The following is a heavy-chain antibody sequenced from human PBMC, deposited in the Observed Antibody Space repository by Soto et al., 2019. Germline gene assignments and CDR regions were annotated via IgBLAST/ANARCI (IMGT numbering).Heavy chain of an antibody. Sequence: GGSLRLSCAASGFTFSSYAMSWVRQAPGKGLEWVSAISGSGGSTYYADSVKGRFTISRDNSKNTLYPQMNSLRAEDTAVYYCANYDYGDYDFGMDVWGQGTTVTVSS. V-gene: IGHV3-23*01. D-gene: IGHD4-17*01. CDR2: ISGSGGST. J-gene: IGHJ6*02. CDR3: ANYDYGDYDFGMDV. CDR1: GFTFSSYA.